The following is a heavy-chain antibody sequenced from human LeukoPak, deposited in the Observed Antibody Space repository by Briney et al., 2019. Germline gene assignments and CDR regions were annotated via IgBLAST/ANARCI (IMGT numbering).Heavy chain of an antibody. CDR3: ARAGADLGYDILTGYYYYYMDV. V-gene: IGHV4-4*07. J-gene: IGHJ6*03. Sequence: PSETLSLTCTVSGGSISSYYWSWIRRPAGKGLEWIGRIYTSGSTNYNPSLKSRVTMSVDTFKNQFSLKLSSVTAADTAVYYCARAGADLGYDILTGYYYYYMDVWGKGTTVTVSS. D-gene: IGHD3-9*01. CDR1: GGSISSYY. CDR2: IYTSGST.